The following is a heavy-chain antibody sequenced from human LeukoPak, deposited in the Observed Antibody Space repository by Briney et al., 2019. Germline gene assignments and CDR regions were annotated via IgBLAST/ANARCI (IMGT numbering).Heavy chain of an antibody. CDR1: GGSFSDYS. CDR2: INPSGGT. CDR3: ARVGYSYSINDWSRTGLGAYPTKYYYYMDV. J-gene: IGHJ6*03. Sequence: PSETLSLTCALYGGSFSDYSWSSIRQHPGKGLEWLGEINPSGGTNHNPSLMTRVSMSVDTSKNQISLRVSSVTAADTAVYYCARVGYSYSINDWSRTGLGAYPTKYYYYMDVWGKGTTVTVSS. V-gene: IGHV4-34*01. D-gene: IGHD5-18*01.